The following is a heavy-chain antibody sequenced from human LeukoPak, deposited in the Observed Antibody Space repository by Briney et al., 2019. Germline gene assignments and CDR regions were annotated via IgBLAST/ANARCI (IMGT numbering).Heavy chain of an antibody. CDR3: AGDMRGSAKVWFDS. CDR2: VHYSRTT. V-gene: IGHV4-59*12. J-gene: IGHJ5*01. Sequence: PSETLSLTCTVSGCSISDYYWNWIRQPPGKGLAGVACVHYSRTTKYNPSLQSRVTTAVDMSKKEVSLRLDSMTAADTAVYSCAGDMRGSAKVWFDSWGQGVQVIVSS. CDR1: GCSISDYY. D-gene: IGHD3-10*01.